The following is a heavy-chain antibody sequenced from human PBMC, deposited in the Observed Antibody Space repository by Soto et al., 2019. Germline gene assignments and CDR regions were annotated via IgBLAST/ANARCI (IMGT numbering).Heavy chain of an antibody. V-gene: IGHV3-48*01. J-gene: IGHJ4*02. CDR3: VRDHIWSFDY. D-gene: IGHD3-10*01. CDR1: GFTFSSYT. Sequence: PGGALRLSCAASGFTFSSYTMNWVRRAPGKGLEWVSYISLSGSDMYYAGSVKGRFTISRDNAKNSLSLQMNSLRAEDTAVYYCVRDHIWSFDYWGQGTPVNVPS. CDR2: ISLSGSDM.